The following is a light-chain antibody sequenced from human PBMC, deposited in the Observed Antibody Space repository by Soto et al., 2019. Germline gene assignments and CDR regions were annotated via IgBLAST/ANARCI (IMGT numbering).Light chain of an antibody. CDR3: SSYTSSSTLGV. Sequence: QSALTQPASVSASPGQSITISCTGTSSDVGGYNYVSWYQQHPGKAPKLMIYDVSNRPSGVSNRFSVSKSGNTASLTISGLQAEDEADYYCSSYTSSSTLGVFGGGTKLTVL. CDR1: SSDVGGYNY. V-gene: IGLV2-14*03. CDR2: DVS. J-gene: IGLJ2*01.